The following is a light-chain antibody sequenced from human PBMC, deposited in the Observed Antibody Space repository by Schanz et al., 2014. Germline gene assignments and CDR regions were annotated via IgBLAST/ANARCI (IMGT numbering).Light chain of an antibody. J-gene: IGLJ3*02. CDR2: EVS. CDR3: SSYTSTSTWV. Sequence: QSALTQPPSASGSPGQSVTVSCTGTSSDVGGYDYVSWYQQLPGKAPKLMIYEVSKRPSGVPDRFSGSKSGNTASLTVSGLQAEDEADYYCSSYTSTSTWVFGGGTKLTVL. V-gene: IGLV2-8*01. CDR1: SSDVGGYDY.